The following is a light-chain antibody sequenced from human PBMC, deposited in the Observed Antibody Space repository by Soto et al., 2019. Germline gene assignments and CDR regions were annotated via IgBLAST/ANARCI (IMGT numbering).Light chain of an antibody. CDR2: KAS. CDR1: QSISKW. Sequence: DLQMTQSPATLTASVGDRVTITCRASQSISKWLAWYQQKPGKAPKLLIHKASTLQIGVPSRFSGSGSGTEFTLTISSLQPGDFATYFYQQYSTSPYTLGQGTQLEI. CDR3: QQYSTSPYT. V-gene: IGKV1-5*03. J-gene: IGKJ2*01.